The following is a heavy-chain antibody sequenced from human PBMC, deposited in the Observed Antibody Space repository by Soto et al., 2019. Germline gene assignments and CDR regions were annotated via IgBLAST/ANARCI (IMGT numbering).Heavy chain of an antibody. CDR3: AKGPYYDFWSGSEILYFDY. V-gene: IGHV3-23*01. D-gene: IGHD3-3*01. Sequence: GGSLRLSCAASGFTFSSYAMSWVRQAPGKGLEWVSAISGSGGSTYYADSVKGRFTISRDNSKNTLYLQMNSLRAEDTAVYYCAKGPYYDFWSGSEILYFDYWGQGTLVTVSS. CDR2: ISGSGGST. J-gene: IGHJ4*02. CDR1: GFTFSSYA.